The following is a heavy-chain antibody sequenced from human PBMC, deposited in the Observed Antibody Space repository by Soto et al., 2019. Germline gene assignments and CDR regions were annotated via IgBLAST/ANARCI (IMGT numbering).Heavy chain of an antibody. J-gene: IGHJ4*01. CDR2: MFYSGNS. CDR1: GGSLNNYC. D-gene: IGHD3-16*01. CDR3: VRSGHSFGGVI. Sequence: PSETLSLTCTVSGGSLNNYCGSWVRQPPGKGLEWIGYMFYSGNSNYNSSLKSRVTISVDKSKNQFSLKLTSVTAADPAVYYCVRSGHSFGGVIWGRGTLVTVSS. V-gene: IGHV4-59*01.